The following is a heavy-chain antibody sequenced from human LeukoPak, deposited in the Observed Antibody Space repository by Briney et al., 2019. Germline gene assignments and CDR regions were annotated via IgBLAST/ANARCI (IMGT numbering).Heavy chain of an antibody. CDR2: ISGSGGST. V-gene: IGHV3-23*01. D-gene: IGHD3-22*01. CDR1: GFTVSSNY. J-gene: IGHJ4*02. Sequence: GGSLRLSCAASGFTVSSNYMSWVRQAPGKGLEWVSAISGSGGSTYYADSVKGRFTISRDNSKNTLYLQMNSLRAEDTAVYYCAKVLYDSSGYYLYYFDYWGQGTLVTVSS. CDR3: AKVLYDSSGYYLYYFDY.